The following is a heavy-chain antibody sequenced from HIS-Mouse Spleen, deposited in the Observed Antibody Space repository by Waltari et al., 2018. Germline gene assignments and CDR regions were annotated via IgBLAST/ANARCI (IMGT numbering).Heavy chain of an antibody. CDR1: GGSISHSSYY. CDR2: ISYSGST. CDR3: AREIPYSSSWYDWYFDL. V-gene: IGHV4-39*07. D-gene: IGHD6-13*01. Sequence: QLQLPESGPGLVKPSETLALTCTGSGGSISHSSYYWGWIRQPPGKGLGWIGSISYSGSTYYNPSLKSRVTISVDTSKNQFSLKLSSVTAADTAVYYCAREIPYSSSWYDWYFDLWGRGTLVTVSS. J-gene: IGHJ2*01.